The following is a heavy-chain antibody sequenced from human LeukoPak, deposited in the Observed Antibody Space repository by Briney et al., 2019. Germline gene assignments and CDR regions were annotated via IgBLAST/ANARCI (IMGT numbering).Heavy chain of an antibody. CDR1: GFTFSSYG. J-gene: IGHJ4*02. V-gene: IGHV3-30*18. D-gene: IGHD4-23*01. CDR3: AKYYGGNSDY. CDR2: ISYDGSNK. Sequence: GGSLRLSCAASGFTFSSYGMHWVRQAPGKGLEWVAVISYDGSNKYYADSVKGRFTISRDNSKNTLYLQMNSLRAEDTAVYYCAKYYGGNSDYWGQGTLVTVSS.